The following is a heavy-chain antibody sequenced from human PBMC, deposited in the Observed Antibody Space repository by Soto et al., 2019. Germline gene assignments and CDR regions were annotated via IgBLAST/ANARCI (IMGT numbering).Heavy chain of an antibody. V-gene: IGHV4-30-4*08. CDR1: GASINSGGYY. J-gene: IGHJ4*02. CDR3: ARDGGDSTLPGTDY. CDR2: IYFSGST. Sequence: KPSETLSLTCTVSGASINSGGYYWSWIRQLPGKGLEWIGYIYFSGSTYYNPSLESRVTISLDTSKNQFSLKLSSVTAADTAVYYCARDGGDSTLPGTDYWGQGTLVTVSS. D-gene: IGHD2-21*02.